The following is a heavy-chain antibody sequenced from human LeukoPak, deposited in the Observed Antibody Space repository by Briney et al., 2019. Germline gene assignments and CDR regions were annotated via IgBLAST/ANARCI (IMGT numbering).Heavy chain of an antibody. CDR1: GVTFSTYV. CDR2: ISDSGGTT. J-gene: IGHJ4*02. D-gene: IGHD3-10*01. Sequence: PGGSLRLSCAASGVTFSTYVMTWVRQAPGKGLEWVSTISDSGGTTFYADSVKGRFTISRDNSKNTLYLQMNSLRAEDTAVYYCAKDLFGSGDYWGQGTLVTVSS. CDR3: AKDLFGSGDY. V-gene: IGHV3-23*01.